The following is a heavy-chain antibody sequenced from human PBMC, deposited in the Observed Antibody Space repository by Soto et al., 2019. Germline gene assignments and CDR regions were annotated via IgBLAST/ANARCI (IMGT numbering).Heavy chain of an antibody. J-gene: IGHJ4*02. CDR2: IKSKIDEGTTT. CDR3: VTSYCSSSSCFYYFDY. CDR1: GFTFSNAW. Sequence: EVQLVESGGGLVQPGGSLRLSCAASGFTFSNAWMNWVRQAPGKGLEWVGRIKSKIDEGTTTDYAAPVKGRFTISRDDSKNTLHLQMNSLKTEDTALYYCVTSYCSSSSCFYYFDYWGQGTLVSVSS. V-gene: IGHV3-15*01. D-gene: IGHD2-2*01.